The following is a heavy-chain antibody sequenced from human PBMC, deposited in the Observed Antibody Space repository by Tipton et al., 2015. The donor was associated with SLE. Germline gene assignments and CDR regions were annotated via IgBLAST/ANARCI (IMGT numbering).Heavy chain of an antibody. CDR2: IYSGGTPT. CDR3: AKKKPPRQYCNGDCYFEY. J-gene: IGHJ4*02. D-gene: IGHD2-21*01. CDR1: GFTFSSYA. V-gene: IGHV3-23*03. Sequence: GSLRLSCAASGFTFSSYAMSWVRQAPGKGLEWVSVIYSGGTPTYYADSVKGRFTISRDNSKNTLYLQMNSLRAEDTAVYYCAKKKPPRQYCNGDCYFEYWGQGTLVAVSS.